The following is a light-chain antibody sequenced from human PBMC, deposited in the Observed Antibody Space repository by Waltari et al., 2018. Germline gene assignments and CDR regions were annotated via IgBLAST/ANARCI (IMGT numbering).Light chain of an antibody. J-gene: IGKJ2*01. Sequence: EIVLTPSPGTLSLSPGERATLSCRASQSVTSNYLAWYQQKAGQAPRLLIYGASSRATGIPDRFSGSGSGTDFTLTISRLEPEDFAVYYCQQFDTSSYTFGQGTKVEI. CDR3: QQFDTSSYT. CDR2: GAS. CDR1: QSVTSNY. V-gene: IGKV3-20*01.